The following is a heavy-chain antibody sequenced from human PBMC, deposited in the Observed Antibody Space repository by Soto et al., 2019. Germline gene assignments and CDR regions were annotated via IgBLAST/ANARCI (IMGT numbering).Heavy chain of an antibody. CDR1: GDNFWSNTAA. J-gene: IGHJ4*02. CDR2: TYYRSKWYN. CDR3: AREPGIAVAGPFDD. V-gene: IGHV6-1*01. Sequence: SQTLSLTCDISGDNFWSNTAAWNWIRQSPSLGLEWLGRTYYRSKWYNDYAVSVKSRITINPDTSKNQFSLQLNSVTPEDTAVYYCAREPGIAVAGPFDDWGQGTMVTVS. D-gene: IGHD6-19*01.